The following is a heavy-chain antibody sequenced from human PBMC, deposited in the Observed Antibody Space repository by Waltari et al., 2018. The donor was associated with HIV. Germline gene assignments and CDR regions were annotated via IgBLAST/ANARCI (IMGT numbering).Heavy chain of an antibody. V-gene: IGHV4-38-2*01. D-gene: IGHD2-15*01. J-gene: IGHJ5*02. CDR2: IYHSGST. CDR3: ARSTSASMVVTDNWFDP. CDR1: GYSISSGYY. Sequence: QVQLQESGPGLVKPSETLSLTCAVSGYSISSGYYWGWIRQPPGEGLEWIVSIYHSGSTYYNRSRKSRVTRAVHTSKYQFSSKLSSVPAADTAGYYGARSTSASMVVTDNWFDPRGQGTLVTVSS.